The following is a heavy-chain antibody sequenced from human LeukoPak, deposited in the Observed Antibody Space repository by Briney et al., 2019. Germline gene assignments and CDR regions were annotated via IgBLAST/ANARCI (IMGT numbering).Heavy chain of an antibody. V-gene: IGHV3-43*02. CDR3: AKGGYSYGIEVDY. CDR1: GFTFSSYA. J-gene: IGHJ4*02. D-gene: IGHD5-18*01. Sequence: GGSLRLSXAASGFTFSSYAMHWVRQAPGKGLEWVSLISGDGGSTYYADSVKGRFTISRDNSKNSLYPQMNSLRTEDTALYYCAKGGYSYGIEVDYWGQGTLVTVSS. CDR2: ISGDGGST.